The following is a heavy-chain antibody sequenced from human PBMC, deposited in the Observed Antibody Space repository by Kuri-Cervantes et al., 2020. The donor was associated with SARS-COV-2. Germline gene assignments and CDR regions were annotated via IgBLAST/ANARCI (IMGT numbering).Heavy chain of an antibody. CDR1: GFTFSSYA. V-gene: IGHV3-23*01. CDR3: AVIMVQGVIILDY. J-gene: IGHJ4*02. D-gene: IGHD3-10*01. CDR2: ISGSGGST. Sequence: GESLKISCAASGFTFSSYAMSWVRQAPGKGLEWVSAISGSGGSTYYADSVKGRFTISRDNSKNTLYLQMSSLRSEDTAVYYCAVIMVQGVIILDYWGQGTLVTVSS.